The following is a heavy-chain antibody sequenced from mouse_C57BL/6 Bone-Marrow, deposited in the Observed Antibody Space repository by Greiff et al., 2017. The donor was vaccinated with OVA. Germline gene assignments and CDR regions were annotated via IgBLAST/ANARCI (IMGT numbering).Heavy chain of an antibody. V-gene: IGHV5-16*01. J-gene: IGHJ1*03. CDR3: ARGDYYGSSLWWYFDV. D-gene: IGHD1-1*01. CDR1: GFTFSDYY. CDR2: INYDGSST. Sequence: DVHLVESEGGLVQPGSSMKLSCTASGFTFSDYYMAWVRQVPEKGLEWVANINYDGSSTYYLDSLKSRFIISRDNAKNILYLQMSSLKSEDTATYYCARGDYYGSSLWWYFDVWGTGTTVTVSS.